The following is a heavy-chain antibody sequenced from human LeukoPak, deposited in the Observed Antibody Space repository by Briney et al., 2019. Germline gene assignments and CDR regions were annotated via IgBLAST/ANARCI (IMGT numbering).Heavy chain of an antibody. Sequence: GGSLRLSCAASGFTFSNYWMHWVRQAPGKGPVWVSRIKSDGSSTRFADSVQGRFTISKDNGKNTLYLQMNSLRAEDTAVYYCAKPGLSGSFSQLHYWGQGTLVTVSS. CDR3: AKPGLSGSFSQLHY. D-gene: IGHD1-26*01. V-gene: IGHV3-74*01. CDR2: IKSDGSST. J-gene: IGHJ4*02. CDR1: GFTFSNYW.